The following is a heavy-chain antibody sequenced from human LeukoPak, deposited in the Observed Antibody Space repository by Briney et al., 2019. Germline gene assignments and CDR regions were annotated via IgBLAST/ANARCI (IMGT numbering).Heavy chain of an antibody. CDR3: ARDEYLDYYDSSGPPGAFDI. J-gene: IGHJ3*02. V-gene: IGHV3-30-3*01. CDR1: GFTFSSYA. CDR2: ISYDGSNK. Sequence: PGRSLRLSCAASGFTFSSYAMHWVRQAPGKGLEWEAVISYDGSNKYYADSVKGRFTISRDNSKNTLYLQMNSLRAEDTAVYYCARDEYLDYYDSSGPPGAFDIWGQGTMVTVSS. D-gene: IGHD3-22*01.